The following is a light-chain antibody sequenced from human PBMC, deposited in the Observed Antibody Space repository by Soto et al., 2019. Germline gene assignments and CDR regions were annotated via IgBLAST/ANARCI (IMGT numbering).Light chain of an antibody. CDR1: QSISSY. CDR2: AAS. V-gene: IGKV1-39*01. J-gene: IGKJ2*01. Sequence: DIQMTQSPSSLTASVGDRVTITCRASQSISSYLNWYQQKPGKAPKLLIYAASSLQSGVPLRFSGSGYGADFTLTISSLQPEDFATYSCQQSYATPYTFGQGTKVDIK. CDR3: QQSYATPYT.